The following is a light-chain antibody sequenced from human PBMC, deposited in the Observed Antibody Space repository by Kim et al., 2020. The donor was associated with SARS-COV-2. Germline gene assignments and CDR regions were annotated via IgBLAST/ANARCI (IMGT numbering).Light chain of an antibody. CDR3: AAWDDSVSGVV. Sequence: ELTQPPSASGTPGQSITITCSGRTSNIGSNAVSWYQKLPGAAPKLLIYANRRPSGVPDRFSGSKSGTSASLAISGLQSEDGADYYCAAWDDSVSGVVFGGGTQLTVL. CDR1: TSNIGSNA. CDR2: AN. J-gene: IGLJ2*01. V-gene: IGLV1-44*01.